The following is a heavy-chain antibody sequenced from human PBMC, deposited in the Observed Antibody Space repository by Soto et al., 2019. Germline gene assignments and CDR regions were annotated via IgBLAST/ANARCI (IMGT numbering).Heavy chain of an antibody. V-gene: IGHV4-31*03. CDR3: ARGVLH. Sequence: QVQLQESGPGLVKPSQTLSLTCTVSGGSISSGGYYWSWIRQHPGTGLEWIGYISYSGSTYYNPSLNGRVTLSVDTSKNQFSLLLNSVTAADPAVYYCARGVLHWGQGTLVTVSS. CDR2: ISYSGST. CDR1: GGSISSGGYY. J-gene: IGHJ4*01.